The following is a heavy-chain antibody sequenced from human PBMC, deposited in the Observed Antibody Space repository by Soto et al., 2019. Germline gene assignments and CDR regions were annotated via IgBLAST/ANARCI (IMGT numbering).Heavy chain of an antibody. Sequence: LRLSCAASGFTFSSYAMHWVRQAPGKGLEWVAVISYDGSNKYYADSVKGRFTISRDNSKNTLYLQMNSLRAEDTAVYYCARDQEGGTYQLLYHYYGMDVWGQGTTVTVSS. J-gene: IGHJ6*02. CDR2: ISYDGSNK. CDR3: ARDQEGGTYQLLYHYYGMDV. D-gene: IGHD2-2*01. CDR1: GFTFSSYA. V-gene: IGHV3-30-3*01.